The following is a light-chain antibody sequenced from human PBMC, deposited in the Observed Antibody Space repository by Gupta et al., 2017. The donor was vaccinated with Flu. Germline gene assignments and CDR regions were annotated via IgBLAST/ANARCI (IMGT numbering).Light chain of an antibody. V-gene: IGKV1-5*03. CDR3: QQLNTYPYN. J-gene: IGKJ2*01. Sequence: IQMTQSPSTLSASAGDRVTITCRASESISTWLAWYQQKPGKAPKLLIYKASSLESGVPSRFSGSGSGTEFTLTISSLQPDDFAAYYCQQLNTYPYNFGQGTKLEIK. CDR2: KAS. CDR1: ESISTW.